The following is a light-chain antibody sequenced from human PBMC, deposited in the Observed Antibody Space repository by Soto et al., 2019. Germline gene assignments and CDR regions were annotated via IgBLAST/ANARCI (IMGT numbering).Light chain of an antibody. CDR2: GAS. Sequence: EIVMTQSPATLSVPPGERATLSCRASQSVSSNLAWYQQKPGQAPRLLIYGASTRATGIPARFSGSGSGTNFTLTISRLEPEDFAVYYCQQYGKLPRTFGQGTKVDIK. CDR3: QQYGKLPRT. J-gene: IGKJ1*01. V-gene: IGKV3-15*01. CDR1: QSVSSN.